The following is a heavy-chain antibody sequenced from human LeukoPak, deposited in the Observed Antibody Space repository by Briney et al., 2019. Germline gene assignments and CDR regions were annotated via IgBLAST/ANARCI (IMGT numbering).Heavy chain of an antibody. CDR1: GGSISSSSYY. D-gene: IGHD6-6*01. CDR2: IYYSGST. CDR3: ARDQELSSSSWDWFDP. Sequence: SETLSLTCTVSGGSISSSSYYWGWIRQPPGKGLEWIGSIYYSGSTYYNPSLKSRVTISVDTSKNQFSLKLSSVTAADTAVYFCARDQELSSSSWDWFDPWGQGTLVTVSS. J-gene: IGHJ5*02. V-gene: IGHV4-39*02.